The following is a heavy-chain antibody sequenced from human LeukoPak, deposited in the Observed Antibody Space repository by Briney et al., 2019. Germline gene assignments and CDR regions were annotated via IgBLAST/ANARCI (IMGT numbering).Heavy chain of an antibody. CDR2: IYYSGST. J-gene: IGHJ4*02. V-gene: IGHV4-30-2*03. CDR1: GGSISSGGYS. Sequence: SETLSLTCAVSGGSISSGGYSWSWIRQPPGKGLEWIGYIYYSGSTYYNPSLKSRVTISVDTSKNQFSLKLSSVTPADTAVYYCARHDYGDYDDFDYWGQGTLVTVSS. CDR3: ARHDYGDYDDFDY. D-gene: IGHD4-17*01.